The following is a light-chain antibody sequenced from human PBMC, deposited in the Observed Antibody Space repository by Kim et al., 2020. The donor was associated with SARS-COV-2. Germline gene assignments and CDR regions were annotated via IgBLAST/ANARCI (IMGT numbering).Light chain of an antibody. Sequence: SSELTQDPAVSVALGQTVRITCQGDSRRSYYASWYQQKPGQAPVLVFYGKNNLPSGIPDRFSGPSSGNTASLTITGAQTEDEAVYYSNSRDSNGKIWVFGGRTQLTVL. CDR2: GKN. V-gene: IGLV3-19*01. J-gene: IGLJ3*02. CDR3: NSRDSNGKIWV. CDR1: SRRSYY.